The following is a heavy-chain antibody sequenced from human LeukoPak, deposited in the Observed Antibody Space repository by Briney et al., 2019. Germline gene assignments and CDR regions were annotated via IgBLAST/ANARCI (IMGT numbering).Heavy chain of an antibody. V-gene: IGHV4-30-4*08. Sequence: SETLSLTCTVSGGSISSGDYYWSWIRQPPGKGLEWIGYIYYSGSTYYNPSLKSRVTISVDTSKNQFSLKLSSVTAADTAVYYCASYMITFGGVIADAFDIWGQRTMVTVSS. CDR1: GGSISSGDYY. J-gene: IGHJ3*02. CDR3: ASYMITFGGVIADAFDI. D-gene: IGHD3-16*02. CDR2: IYYSGST.